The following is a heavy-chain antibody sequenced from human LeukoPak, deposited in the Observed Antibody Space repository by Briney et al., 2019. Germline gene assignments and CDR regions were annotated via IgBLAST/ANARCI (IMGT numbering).Heavy chain of an antibody. CDR3: AKESGYDYNYYYSMDV. J-gene: IGHJ6*03. D-gene: IGHD1-1*01. Sequence: PRGSLRLSCAASGFTFSSYGIHWVRQAPGKGLEWVAFIQKNGSNKNHADSVKGRFTISRDNSTNTVYLQMNSLRAEDTAVYFCAKESGYDYNYYYSMDVWGKGTTVTISS. CDR2: IQKNGSNK. CDR1: GFTFSSYG. V-gene: IGHV3-30*02.